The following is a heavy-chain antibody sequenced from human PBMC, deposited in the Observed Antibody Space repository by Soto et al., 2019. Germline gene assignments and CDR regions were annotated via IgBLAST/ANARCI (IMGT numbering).Heavy chain of an antibody. V-gene: IGHV4-59*01. J-gene: IGHJ4*02. CDR1: GGSISSYY. CDR3: ARVNLGGFWSGYYRLYFDY. Sequence: KTSETLSLTCTVSGGSISSYYWSWIRQPPGKGLEWIGYIYYSGSTNYNPSLKSRVTISVDTSKNQFSLKLSSVTAADTAVYYCARVNLGGFWSGYYRLYFDYWGQGTLVTVSS. D-gene: IGHD3-3*01. CDR2: IYYSGST.